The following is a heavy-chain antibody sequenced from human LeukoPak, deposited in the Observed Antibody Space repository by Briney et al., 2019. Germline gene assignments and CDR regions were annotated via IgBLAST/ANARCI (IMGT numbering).Heavy chain of an antibody. CDR3: ARGTPGSYLSY. Sequence: VASVRVSRKASGYTFTAYYLHWVRQAPGQGLEWMGWINPNSGGTNYAQKFKGWVTLTRDMSINTTYMELSRLASDVTAVYFCARGTPGSYLSYWGQGTLVTVSS. CDR2: INPNSGGT. J-gene: IGHJ4*02. CDR1: GYTFTAYY. D-gene: IGHD3-16*02. V-gene: IGHV1-2*04.